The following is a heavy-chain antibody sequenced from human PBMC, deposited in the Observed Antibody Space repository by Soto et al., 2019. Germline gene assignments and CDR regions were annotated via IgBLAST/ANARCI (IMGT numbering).Heavy chain of an antibody. CDR3: APYCTNTSCRGDRAGALDY. CDR1: GGSISSGNYY. V-gene: IGHV4-31*03. D-gene: IGHD2-2*01. CDR2: IYSGST. J-gene: IGHJ4*02. Sequence: QVQLQESGPGLVKPSQTLSLTCTVSGGSISSGNYYWSWTRQYPEKGLEYIGYIYSGSTFSNPSLKSRVTISADTSANHFSLKLPSVTAADTAVYYCAPYCTNTSCRGDRAGALDYWGQGALVTVSS.